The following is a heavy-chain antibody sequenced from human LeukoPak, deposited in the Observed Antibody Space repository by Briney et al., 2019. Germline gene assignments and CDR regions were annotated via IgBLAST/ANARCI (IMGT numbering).Heavy chain of an antibody. Sequence: PSETLSLTCTVSGGSISSYYWSWIRQPAGKGLEWIGRIYTSGSTNYNPSLKSRVTISVDTSKNQFSLKLSSVTAADTAVYYCASDDYYGSGSYRWWGQGTLVTVSS. CDR3: ASDDYYGSGSYRW. D-gene: IGHD3-10*01. CDR1: GGSISSYY. CDR2: IYTSGST. J-gene: IGHJ4*02. V-gene: IGHV4-4*07.